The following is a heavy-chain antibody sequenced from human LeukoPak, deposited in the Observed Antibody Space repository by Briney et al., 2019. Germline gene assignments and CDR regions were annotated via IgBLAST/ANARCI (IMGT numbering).Heavy chain of an antibody. CDR2: ICRVGYT. CDR3: VKDRPCDGCMPMDA. J-gene: IGHJ6*02. D-gene: IGHD5-24*01. CDR1: GFTFSDYS. V-gene: IGHV3-23*01. Sequence: PGGSLRLSCAASGFTFSDYSMSWGRQVPGKGLGWGSWICRVGYTYYADSVKCRFTISRDNSKNTVYLQMNRMRAEDTAIYYCVKDRPCDGCMPMDAWGQGTTVTVSS.